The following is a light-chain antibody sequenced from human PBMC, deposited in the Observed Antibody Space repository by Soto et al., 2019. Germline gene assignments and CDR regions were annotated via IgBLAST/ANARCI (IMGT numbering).Light chain of an antibody. CDR1: QDIITY. CDR2: DAS. Sequence: IQMTQSPSSLSASVGDRVTITCRASQDIITYLSWYQQKPGKAPKLLIYDASSLESGVPSRFSGSGSGTEFTLTISSLQPEDFATYYCQQYNDLSTFGGGTKVDIK. V-gene: IGKV1D-13*01. CDR3: QQYNDLST. J-gene: IGKJ4*01.